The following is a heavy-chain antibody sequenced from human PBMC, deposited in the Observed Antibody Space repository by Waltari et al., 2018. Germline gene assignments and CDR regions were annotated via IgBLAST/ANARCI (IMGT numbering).Heavy chain of an antibody. Sequence: QLQLQESGPGLVKPSETLSLTCTVSGGSISSSSYYWGWIRQPPGKGLEWIGSIYYSGSTYYNPSLKSRVTISVDTSKNQFSLKLSSVTAADTAVYYCARQVGIMIFGVVIKNYYGMDVWGQGTTVTVSS. J-gene: IGHJ6*02. D-gene: IGHD3-3*01. CDR2: IYYSGST. CDR1: GGSISSSSYY. V-gene: IGHV4-39*01. CDR3: ARQVGIMIFGVVIKNYYGMDV.